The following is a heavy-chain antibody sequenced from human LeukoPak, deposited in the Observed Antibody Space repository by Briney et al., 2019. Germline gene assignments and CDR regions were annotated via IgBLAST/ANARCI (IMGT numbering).Heavy chain of an antibody. D-gene: IGHD2-2*02. Sequence: ASVKVSCKAPGYTFTGYYMHWVRQAPGQGLEWMGWINPNSGGTNYAQKFQGRVTMTRDTSISTAYMELSRLRSDDTAVYYCARGLAWCSSTSCYILYYFDYWGQGTLVTVSS. CDR1: GYTFTGYY. V-gene: IGHV1-2*02. J-gene: IGHJ4*02. CDR3: ARGLAWCSSTSCYILYYFDY. CDR2: INPNSGGT.